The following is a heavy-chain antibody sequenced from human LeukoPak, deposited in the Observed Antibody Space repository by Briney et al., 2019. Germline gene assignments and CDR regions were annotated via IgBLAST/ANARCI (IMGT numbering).Heavy chain of an antibody. Sequence: ASVKVSCKASGGTFSSYAISWVRQAPGQGLEWMGGIIPIFGTANYAQKFQGRVTITADESTSTAYMELSSLRSEDTAVYYCARNGPDRDIVVVVAAPAVEDYYYYGMDVWGQGTTVTVSS. CDR2: IIPIFGTA. V-gene: IGHV1-69*13. J-gene: IGHJ6*02. D-gene: IGHD2-15*01. CDR3: ARNGPDRDIVVVVAAPAVEDYYYYGMDV. CDR1: GGTFSSYA.